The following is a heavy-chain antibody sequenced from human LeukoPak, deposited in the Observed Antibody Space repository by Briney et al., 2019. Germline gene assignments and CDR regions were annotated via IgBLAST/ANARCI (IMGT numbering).Heavy chain of an antibody. V-gene: IGHV3-23*01. CDR2: ISGSGGST. CDR3: AKASLVVPAAPFDY. CDR1: GFTVSSNY. Sequence: GGSLRLSCAASGFTVSSNYMSWVRQAPGKGLEWVSVISGSGGSTYYADSVKGRFTISRDNSKNTLYLQMNSLRAEDTAVYYCAKASLVVPAAPFDYWGQGTLVTVSS. J-gene: IGHJ4*02. D-gene: IGHD2-2*01.